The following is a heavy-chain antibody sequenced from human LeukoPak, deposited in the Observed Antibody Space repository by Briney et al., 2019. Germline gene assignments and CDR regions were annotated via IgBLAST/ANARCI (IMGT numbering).Heavy chain of an antibody. J-gene: IGHJ6*03. D-gene: IGHD3-3*01. CDR2: IYHSGST. CDR3: ARGTGVVRPGYHYMDV. Sequence: SETLSLTCAVSGYSISSGYYWGWIRQPPGKGLEWIGSIYHSGSTYYNPSLKSRVTISVDTSKNQFSLKLSSVTAADTAVYYCARGTGVVRPGYHYMDVWGKGTTVTVSS. V-gene: IGHV4-38-2*01. CDR1: GYSISSGYY.